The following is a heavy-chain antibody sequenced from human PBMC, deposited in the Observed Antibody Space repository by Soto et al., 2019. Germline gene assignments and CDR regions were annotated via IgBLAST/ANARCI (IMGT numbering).Heavy chain of an antibody. V-gene: IGHV4-30-4*01. CDR1: GGSISSGDYY. D-gene: IGHD2-15*01. CDR2: IYYSGST. J-gene: IGHJ5*02. CDR3: DISSEGWFAP. Sequence: SQTLSLTCTVSGGSISSGDYYWSWIRQPPGKGLEWIGYIYYSGSTYYNPSLKSRVTISVDTSQNHFSLKLSSVTAADTAVYSCDISSEGWFAPWGQGTLVTVSS.